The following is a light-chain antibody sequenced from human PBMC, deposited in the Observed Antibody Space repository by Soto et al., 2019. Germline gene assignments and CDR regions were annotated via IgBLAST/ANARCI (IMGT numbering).Light chain of an antibody. Sequence: QSVLTHPPSVSASPGQKVTISCSGSSSNVGSNYVSWYQQLPGTAPKLLIYDNGKRSSGIPDRFSGSQSGTSATLGITGLQTGDEADYYCGTWDNSLSAVFGGGT. CDR1: SSNVGSNY. CDR2: DNG. CDR3: GTWDNSLSAV. J-gene: IGLJ2*01. V-gene: IGLV1-51*01.